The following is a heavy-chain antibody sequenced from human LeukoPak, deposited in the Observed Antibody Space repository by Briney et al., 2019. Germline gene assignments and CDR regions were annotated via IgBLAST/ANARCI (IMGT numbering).Heavy chain of an antibody. CDR3: ARTGGAYCSGGSCYSNSVFDY. CDR1: GGSISSYY. Sequence: SETLSLTCTVSGGSISSYYWSWIRQPPGKGLEWIGYIYYSGSTNYNPSLKSRVTISVDTSKNQFSLKLSSVTAADTAVYYCARTGGAYCSGGSCYSNSVFDYWGQGTLVTVSS. D-gene: IGHD2-15*01. V-gene: IGHV4-59*08. J-gene: IGHJ4*02. CDR2: IYYSGST.